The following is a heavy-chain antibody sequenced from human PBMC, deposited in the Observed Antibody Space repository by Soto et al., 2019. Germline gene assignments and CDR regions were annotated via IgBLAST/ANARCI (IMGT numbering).Heavy chain of an antibody. V-gene: IGHV3-30-3*01. D-gene: IGHD2-15*01. Sequence: GGSLRLSCAASGFTFSSYAMHWVRQAPGKGLEWVAVISYDGSNKYYADSVKGRFTISRDNSKNTLYLQMNSLRAEDTAVYYCASGQDIVVVVAADAVDYWGQGTLVTVSS. CDR3: ASGQDIVVVVAADAVDY. CDR1: GFTFSSYA. CDR2: ISYDGSNK. J-gene: IGHJ4*02.